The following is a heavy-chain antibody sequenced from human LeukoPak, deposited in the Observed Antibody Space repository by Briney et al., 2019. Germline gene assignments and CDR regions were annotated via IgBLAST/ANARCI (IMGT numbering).Heavy chain of an antibody. Sequence: ASVKVSYKHSGYTFTTSYNNWVRQAPGQRLAWMGWVNAYNVKTSYAQKFQGRVSMTTDSSTNTAYMDLTILRSDDTAVYYCARGGTYYPCIDYWGQATQVTVSS. CDR2: VNAYNVKT. CDR3: ARGGTYYPCIDY. CDR1: GYTFTTSY. J-gene: IGHJ4*02. D-gene: IGHD1-26*01. V-gene: IGHV1-18*01.